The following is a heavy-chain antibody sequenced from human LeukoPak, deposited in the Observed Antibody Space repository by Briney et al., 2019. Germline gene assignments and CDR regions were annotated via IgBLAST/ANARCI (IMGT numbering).Heavy chain of an antibody. CDR3: AGTTFRDQWLVPSLHDY. D-gene: IGHD6-19*01. V-gene: IGHV4-39*07. CDR1: GDSIIGFY. J-gene: IGHJ4*02. CDR2: IYYTGNT. Sequence: SETPSHTCSVSGDSIIGFYWGWIRQPPGKGQEWIGNIYYTGNTYYNSSLKSRVTISLDTSKNQFSLKLSSVTAADTAVYYCAGTTFRDQWLVPSLHDYWGQGTLVTVSS.